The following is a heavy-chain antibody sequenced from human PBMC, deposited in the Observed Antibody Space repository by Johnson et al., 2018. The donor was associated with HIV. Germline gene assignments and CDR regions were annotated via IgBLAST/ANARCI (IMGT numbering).Heavy chain of an antibody. J-gene: IGHJ3*02. CDR1: GFTFDDYG. CDR3: RVVGDAFDI. Sequence: QVQLVESGGSVVRPGGSLRLSCAASGFTFDDYGMSWVRQAPGKGLEWVSVIWYDGSNKYYADSVKGRFTISRDNSKNTLSLQMNSLRVDDTAVYYVRVVGDAFDIWGQGTMVTVSS. V-gene: IGHV3-33*08. CDR2: IWYDGSNK. D-gene: IGHD2-15*01.